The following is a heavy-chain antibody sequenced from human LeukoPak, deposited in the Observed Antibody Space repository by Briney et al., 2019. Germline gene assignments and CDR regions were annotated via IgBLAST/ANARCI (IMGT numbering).Heavy chain of an antibody. CDR2: IYYSGST. Sequence: SETLSLTCTVSGGSISSYYWSWIRQPPGKGLEWIAYIYYSGSTNYNPSLKSRVTISVDTSKNQFSLKLSSVTAADTAVYYCARRSAGATHFDYWGQGSLVSVSS. D-gene: IGHD1-26*01. J-gene: IGHJ4*02. V-gene: IGHV4-59*08. CDR3: ARRSAGATHFDY. CDR1: GGSISSYY.